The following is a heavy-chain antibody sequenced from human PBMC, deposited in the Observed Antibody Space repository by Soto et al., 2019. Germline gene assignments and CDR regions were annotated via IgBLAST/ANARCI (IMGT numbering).Heavy chain of an antibody. Sequence: ASVKVSCKASGYTFTSYYMHWVRQAPGQGLEWMGIINPSGGSTSYAQKFQGRVTMTRDTSTSTVYMELSSLRSEDTAVYYCARGRDWVAVAGTYGCAYWGQGTLVTVSS. V-gene: IGHV1-46*01. CDR1: GYTFTSYY. CDR2: INPSGGST. J-gene: IGHJ4*02. CDR3: ARGRDWVAVAGTYGCAY. D-gene: IGHD6-19*01.